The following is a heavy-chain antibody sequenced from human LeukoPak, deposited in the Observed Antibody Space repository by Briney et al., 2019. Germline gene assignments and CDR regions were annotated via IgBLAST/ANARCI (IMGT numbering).Heavy chain of an antibody. Sequence: RPSETLSLTCAVYGGSFSGYYWSWIRQPPGKGLEWLGEINHSGSTNYNPSLKSRVTISVDSYKNQFSLKLSSVSAADTAVYYCARGDGGLLWFGELFDPWGQGTLVTVSS. CDR2: INHSGST. CDR1: GGSFSGYY. CDR3: ARGDGGLLWFGELFDP. D-gene: IGHD3-10*01. V-gene: IGHV4-34*01. J-gene: IGHJ5*02.